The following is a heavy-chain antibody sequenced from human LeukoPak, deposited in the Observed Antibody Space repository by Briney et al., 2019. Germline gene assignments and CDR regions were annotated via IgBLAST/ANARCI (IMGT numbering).Heavy chain of an antibody. J-gene: IGHJ4*02. CDR2: IIPIFGTA. CDR3: ARAPSSGYDDPDFDY. CDR1: GGTFSSYA. Sequence: SVKVSCKASGGTFSSYAISWVRQAPGQGLEWMGGIIPIFGTANYAQKFQGRVTITTDESTSTAYMELSSLRSEDTAVYYCARAPSSGYDDPDFDYWGQGTLVTVTS. V-gene: IGHV1-69*05. D-gene: IGHD5-12*01.